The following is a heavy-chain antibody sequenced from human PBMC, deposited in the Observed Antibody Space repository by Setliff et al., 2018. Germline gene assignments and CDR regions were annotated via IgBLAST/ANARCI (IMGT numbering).Heavy chain of an antibody. Sequence: GGSLRLSCAASGFTFSSYSMNWVRQAPGKGLEWVANIKQDGSEKYYVDSVKGRFTISRDDAKSSLYLQMNSLRAEDTARYYCVRGYGLSPLGPWGQGTLVTVSS. V-gene: IGHV3-7*01. CDR2: IKQDGSEK. J-gene: IGHJ5*02. D-gene: IGHD4-17*01. CDR1: GFTFSSYS. CDR3: VRGYGLSPLGP.